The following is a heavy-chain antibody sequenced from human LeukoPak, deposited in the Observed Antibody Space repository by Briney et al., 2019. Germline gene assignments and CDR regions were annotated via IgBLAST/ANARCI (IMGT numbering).Heavy chain of an antibody. J-gene: IGHJ3*02. Sequence: GGSLRLSCAASGFTFSSYGMSWVRQAPGKGLEWVSAISGSGGSTYYADSVKGRFTISRDNSKNTLYLQMNSLRAEDTAVYYCARESHCSSTSCYDAFDIWGQGTMVTVSS. V-gene: IGHV3-23*01. CDR2: ISGSGGST. D-gene: IGHD2-2*01. CDR1: GFTFSSYG. CDR3: ARESHCSSTSCYDAFDI.